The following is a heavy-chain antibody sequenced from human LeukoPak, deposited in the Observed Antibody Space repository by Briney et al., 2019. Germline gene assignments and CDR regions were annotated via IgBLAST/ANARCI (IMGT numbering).Heavy chain of an antibody. CDR3: AKDENNYFDY. CDR2: ISLGSVSA. Sequence: GGSLRLSCAASGFTFRNYAMSWIRQAPGKGLEWVSTISLGSVSAYYADSVKGRFTISRDSSTNTLSLQMNRLRVEDTALYYCAKDENNYFDYWGQGTLVIVSA. J-gene: IGHJ4*02. V-gene: IGHV3-23*01. CDR1: GFTFRNYA.